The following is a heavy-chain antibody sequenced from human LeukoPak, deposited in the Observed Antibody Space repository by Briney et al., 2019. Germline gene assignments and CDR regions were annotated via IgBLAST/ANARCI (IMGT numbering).Heavy chain of an antibody. Sequence: PGGSLRLSCAASGFTFSSYAMSWVRQAPGKGLEWVSAISGSGGSTYYADSVKGRFTISRDNSKNTLHLQMNSLRAEDTAVYYCAKVGQQHQKVDYWGQGTLVTVSS. CDR2: ISGSGGST. CDR1: GFTFSSYA. J-gene: IGHJ4*02. D-gene: IGHD6-13*01. CDR3: AKVGQQHQKVDY. V-gene: IGHV3-23*01.